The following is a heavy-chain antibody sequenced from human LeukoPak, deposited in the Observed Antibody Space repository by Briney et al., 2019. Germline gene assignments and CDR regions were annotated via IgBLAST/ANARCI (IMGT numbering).Heavy chain of an antibody. CDR2: IYYSGST. V-gene: IGHV4-59*01. CDR1: GGSISSYY. Sequence: PSETLSLTCTVSGGSISSYYWSWIRQLPGKGLEWIGYIYYSGSTNYNPSLKSRVTISVDTSKNQFSLKLSSVTAADTAVYYCARRVQARYFDWFFDYWGQGTLVTVSS. D-gene: IGHD3-9*01. CDR3: ARRVQARYFDWFFDY. J-gene: IGHJ4*02.